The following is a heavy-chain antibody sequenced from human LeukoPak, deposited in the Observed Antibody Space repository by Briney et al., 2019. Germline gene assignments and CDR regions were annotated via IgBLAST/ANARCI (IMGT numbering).Heavy chain of an antibody. V-gene: IGHV3-48*03. CDR1: GFTFSSYE. CDR2: ISSSGSTI. CDR3: AKDAALLWFGELSYFDY. D-gene: IGHD3-10*01. J-gene: IGHJ4*02. Sequence: GGSLRLSCAASGFTFSSYEMNWVRQAPGKGLEWVSYISSSGSTIYYADSVKGRFTISRDNAKNSLYLQMNSLRAEDTAVYYCAKDAALLWFGELSYFDYWGQGTLVTVSS.